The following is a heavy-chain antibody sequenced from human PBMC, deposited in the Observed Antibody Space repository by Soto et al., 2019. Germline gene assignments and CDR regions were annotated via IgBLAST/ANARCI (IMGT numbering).Heavy chain of an antibody. CDR3: ARERKAVNNWNYFSTPTPLDAFDI. D-gene: IGHD1-7*01. J-gene: IGHJ3*02. V-gene: IGHV1-18*04. Sequence: AASVKVSCKASGYTFTSYGISWVRQAPGQGLEWMGWISAYNGNTNYAQKLQGRVTMTTDTSTSTAYMELRSLRSDDTAVYYCARERKAVNNWNYFSTPTPLDAFDIWGQGTMVTVSS. CDR1: GYTFTSYG. CDR2: ISAYNGNT.